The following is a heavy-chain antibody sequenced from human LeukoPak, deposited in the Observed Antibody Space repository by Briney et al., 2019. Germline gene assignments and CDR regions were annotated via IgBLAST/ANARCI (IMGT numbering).Heavy chain of an antibody. CDR3: ARAKEGIAAAGTLDP. J-gene: IGHJ5*02. CDR1: GYTFTGYY. V-gene: IGHV1-2*02. CDR2: INPNSGGT. Sequence: GASVKVSFKAPGYTFTGYYMHWVRQAPGQGLEWMGWINPNSGGTNYAQKFQGRVTMTRDTSIGTAYMELSRLRSDDTAVYYCARAKEGIAAAGTLDPWGQGTLVTVSS. D-gene: IGHD6-13*01.